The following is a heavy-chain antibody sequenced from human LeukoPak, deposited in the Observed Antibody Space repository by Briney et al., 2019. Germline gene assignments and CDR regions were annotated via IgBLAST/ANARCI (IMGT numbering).Heavy chain of an antibody. CDR3: AKPGYSYGYYDY. V-gene: IGHV3-23*01. J-gene: IGHJ4*02. Sequence: PGGSLRLSCAASGFTFSSYAMSWVRQAPGKGLEWVSAISGGGGSTYYADSVKGRFTISRDNSKNTLSLQMNSLRAEDTALYYCAKPGYSYGYYDYWGQGTLVTVSS. CDR1: GFTFSSYA. D-gene: IGHD5-18*01. CDR2: ISGGGGST.